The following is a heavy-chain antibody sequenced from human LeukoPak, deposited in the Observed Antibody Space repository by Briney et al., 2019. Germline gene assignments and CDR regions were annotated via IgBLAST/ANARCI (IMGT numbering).Heavy chain of an antibody. V-gene: IGHV3-48*03. Sequence: PGGSLRLSCAASGFTFSSYELNWVRQAPGKGLEWVSYISSTGSTIYYADSVKGRFTISRDNAKTSLYLQMNSLRAEDTALYYCARGIVEFDYWGQGTLVTVSS. D-gene: IGHD1-26*01. J-gene: IGHJ4*02. CDR1: GFTFSSYE. CDR2: ISSTGSTI. CDR3: ARGIVEFDY.